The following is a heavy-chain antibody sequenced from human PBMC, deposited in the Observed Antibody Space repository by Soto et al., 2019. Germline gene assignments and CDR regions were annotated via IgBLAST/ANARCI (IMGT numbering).Heavy chain of an antibody. CDR1: GYSFTSYW. J-gene: IGHJ4*02. D-gene: IGHD5-18*01. CDR2: IYPGDSDT. CDR3: ARLSGYSYGQKVVIPYYFDY. Sequence: GESLKISCKGSGYSFTSYWIGWVRQMPGKGLEWMGIIYPGDSDTRYSPSFQGQVTISADKSISTAYLQWSSLKASDTAMYYCARLSGYSYGQKVVIPYYFDYWGQGTLVTVSS. V-gene: IGHV5-51*01.